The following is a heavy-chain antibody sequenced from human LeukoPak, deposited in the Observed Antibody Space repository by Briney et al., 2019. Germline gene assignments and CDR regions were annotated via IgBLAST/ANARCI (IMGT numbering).Heavy chain of an antibody. CDR3: ARRGSYGTFDY. D-gene: IGHD5-18*01. CDR2: ISYDGSNK. Sequence: GGSLRLSCAASGFTFSSYAMHWVRQAPGKGLEWVAVISYDGSNKYYADSVKGRFTISRDNSKNTLYLQMNSLRAEDTAVYYCARRGSYGTFDYWGQGTLVTVSS. V-gene: IGHV3-30-3*01. CDR1: GFTFSSYA. J-gene: IGHJ4*02.